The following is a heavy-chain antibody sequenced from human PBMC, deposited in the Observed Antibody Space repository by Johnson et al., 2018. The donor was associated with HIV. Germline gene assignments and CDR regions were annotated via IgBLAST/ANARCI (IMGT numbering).Heavy chain of an antibody. J-gene: IGHJ3*02. CDR2: INWNGGRI. CDR3: ARGRWLRDAFDI. V-gene: IGHV3-20*04. CDR1: GFTFDDYG. Sequence: VQLVESGGGLVQPGRSLRLSCTASGFTFDDYGMSWVRQAPGKGLEWVSGINWNGGRIGYADSVKGRFTISRDNAKNTLYLQMNSLRPEDTAVYYCARGRWLRDAFDIWGQGTMVTVSS. D-gene: IGHD3-22*01.